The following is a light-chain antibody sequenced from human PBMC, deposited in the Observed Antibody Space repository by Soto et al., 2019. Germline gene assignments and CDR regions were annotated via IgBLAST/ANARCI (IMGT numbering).Light chain of an antibody. CDR1: QSIGSS. CDR3: QQSYTAPFT. V-gene: IGKV1-39*01. CDR2: SAS. J-gene: IGKJ3*01. Sequence: DFQKTQSPSSLSASVGDRVSITCRASQSIGSSLNWYQQKPGKAPKLLIYSASTLQGGGPSRFSGSGSGTDFTLTISSLLPEDFATYYCQQSYTAPFTFGPGTKVDVK.